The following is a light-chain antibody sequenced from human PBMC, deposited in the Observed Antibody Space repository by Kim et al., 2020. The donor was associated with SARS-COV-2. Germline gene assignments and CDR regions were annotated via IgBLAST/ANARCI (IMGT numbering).Light chain of an antibody. Sequence: DIQMTQSPSSLAASVGDRVTIACRASQSIGTYLNWYQQKPGKAPKLLIYAASTLQSGVPSRFSGSGSGTDFTLTITSLQPEDFATYYCQQSHTTPLLTFGVGTKVDIK. CDR2: AAS. CDR3: QQSHTTPLLT. CDR1: QSIGTY. V-gene: IGKV1-39*01. J-gene: IGKJ4*01.